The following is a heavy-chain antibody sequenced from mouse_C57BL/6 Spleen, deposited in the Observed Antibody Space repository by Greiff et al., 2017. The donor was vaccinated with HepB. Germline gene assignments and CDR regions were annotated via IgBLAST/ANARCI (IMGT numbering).Heavy chain of an antibody. CDR3: VRWAAQGTWCAY. V-gene: IGHV1-50*01. D-gene: IGHD3-2*02. J-gene: IGHJ3*01. CDR2: IDPSDSYT. Sequence: QVQLQQPGAELVKPGASVKLSCKASGYTFTSYWMQWVKQRPGQGLEWIGEIDPSDSYTNYNQKFKGKATLTVDTSSSTAYMQRSSLTSEDSAVYYCVRWAAQGTWCAYWGEGTLCTVSA. CDR1: GYTFTSYW.